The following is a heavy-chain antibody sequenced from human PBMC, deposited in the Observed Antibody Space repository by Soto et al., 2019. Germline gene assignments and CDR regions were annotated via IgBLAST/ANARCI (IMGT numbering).Heavy chain of an antibody. J-gene: IGHJ6*02. Sequence: ASVKVSCKASGYTFVSHGISWVRQAPGQGLEWMGWISAYNGNTNYAQKLQGRVTMTRDTSISTAYMELSRLRSDDTAVYYCARARDSMVRGVSFRYGMDVWGQGTTVTVSS. CDR3: ARARDSMVRGVSFRYGMDV. V-gene: IGHV1-18*01. D-gene: IGHD3-10*01. CDR2: ISAYNGNT. CDR1: GYTFVSHG.